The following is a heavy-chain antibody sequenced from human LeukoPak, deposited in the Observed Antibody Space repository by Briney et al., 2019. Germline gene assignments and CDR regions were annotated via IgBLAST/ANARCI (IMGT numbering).Heavy chain of an antibody. D-gene: IGHD3-9*01. CDR3: ARRGLRYFDWSY. V-gene: IGHV4-4*02. J-gene: IGHJ4*02. CDR2: IYHSGST. Sequence: PSGTLSLTCAVSGGSISSSNWWRWVRQPPGKGLEWIGEIYHSGSTNYNPSLKSRVTISVDKSKNQFSLKLSSVTAVDTAVYYCARRGLRYFDWSYWGQGTLVTDSS. CDR1: GGSISSSNW.